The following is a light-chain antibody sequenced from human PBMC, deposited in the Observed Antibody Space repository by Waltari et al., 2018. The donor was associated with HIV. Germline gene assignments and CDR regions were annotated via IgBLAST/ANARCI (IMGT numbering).Light chain of an antibody. V-gene: IGLV1-40*01. J-gene: IGLJ2*01. Sequence: QSVLSQPPSVSGAPGPNVPLACAGTISNVGAGFEVHWYQKFPGVAPRIVIYGNTKRPSGVTDRFSGSKSDTSASLAITGLRAEDEADYHCQSYDNTLGGVVFGGGTKLTVL. CDR3: QSYDNTLGGVV. CDR2: GNT. CDR1: ISNVGAGFE.